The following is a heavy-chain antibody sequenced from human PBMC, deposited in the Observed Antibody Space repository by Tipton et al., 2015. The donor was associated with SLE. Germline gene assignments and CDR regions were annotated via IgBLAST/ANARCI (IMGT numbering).Heavy chain of an antibody. Sequence: TLSLTCTVSGGSISTYYWSWIRQPAGKGLEFIGRINTSGSTSYNPSLKSRVTMSVDTSKNQFSLKLSSVTAADTAAYYCARQVGSNWYWALDPWGQGTLVTVSS. CDR1: GGSISTYY. J-gene: IGHJ5*02. V-gene: IGHV4-4*07. D-gene: IGHD6-13*01. CDR3: ARQVGSNWYWALDP. CDR2: INTSGST.